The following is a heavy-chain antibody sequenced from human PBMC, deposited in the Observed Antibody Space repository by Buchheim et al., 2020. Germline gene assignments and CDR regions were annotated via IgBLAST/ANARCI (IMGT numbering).Heavy chain of an antibody. D-gene: IGHD2-2*02. CDR1: GGSFSGYY. CDR3: ARGRSRYCSSTSCYISPYYYYGMDV. CDR2: INHSGST. V-gene: IGHV4-34*01. Sequence: QVQLQQWGAGLLKPSETLSLTCAVYGGSFSGYYWSWIRQPPGKGLEWIGEINHSGSTNYNPSLKSRVTISVDTSKNQFSLKLSSVTAADTAVYYCARGRSRYCSSTSCYISPYYYYGMDVWGQGT. J-gene: IGHJ6*02.